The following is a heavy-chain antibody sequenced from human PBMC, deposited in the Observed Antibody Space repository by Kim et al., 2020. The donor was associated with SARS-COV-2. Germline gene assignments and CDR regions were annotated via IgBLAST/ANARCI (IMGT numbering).Heavy chain of an antibody. J-gene: IGHJ5*02. V-gene: IGHV4-34*01. Sequence: SLQSRVTIPVDTSKNQFALKLRPVTAADTAVYYCAREGRSGWYHNWFDPWGQGTLVTVSS. CDR3: AREGRSGWYHNWFDP. D-gene: IGHD6-19*01.